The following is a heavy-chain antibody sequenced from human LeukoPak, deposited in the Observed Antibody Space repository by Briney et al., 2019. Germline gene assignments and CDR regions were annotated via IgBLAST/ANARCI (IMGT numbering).Heavy chain of an antibody. CDR1: GFTFSSYW. CDR2: IKQDGSDK. Sequence: GGSLRLSCAASGFTFSSYWMSWVRQAPGQELEWVADIKQDGSDKYYVDSVKGRFTISRDNAKNSLYLQMNSLRAEDTALYYCARGYRGYEYWGQGTLVTVSS. V-gene: IGHV3-7*01. D-gene: IGHD2-15*01. J-gene: IGHJ4*02. CDR3: ARGYRGYEY.